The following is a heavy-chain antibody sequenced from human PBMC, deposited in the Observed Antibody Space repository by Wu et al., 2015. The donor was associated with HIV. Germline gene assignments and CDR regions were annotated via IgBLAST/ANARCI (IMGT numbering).Heavy chain of an antibody. CDR1: GYSFSDYY. CDR2: INPRDGGT. D-gene: IGHD6-19*01. CDR3: ARDMGHEGRQWLVQPGAFDI. Sequence: QVQLVQSGAEVKKPGASVQVSCKASGYSFSDYYLHWVRQAPGQGLEWVGWINPRDGGTKFAQKFQGRLTMTRDTSTRTAYMELSRLRSDDTAVYYCARDMGHEGRQWLVQPGAFDIWGQGTMVTVSS. V-gene: IGHV1-2*02. J-gene: IGHJ3*02.